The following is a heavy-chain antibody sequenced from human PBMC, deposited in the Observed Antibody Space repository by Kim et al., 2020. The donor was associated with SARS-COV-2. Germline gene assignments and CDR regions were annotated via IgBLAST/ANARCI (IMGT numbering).Heavy chain of an antibody. D-gene: IGHD2-2*01. CDR3: AREFFCSSTSCFDY. V-gene: IGHV1-46*01. J-gene: IGHJ4*02. Sequence: AQKFQGRATMTRDTSTSTVYMELSSLRSEDTAVYYCAREFFCSSTSCFDYWGQGTLVTVSS.